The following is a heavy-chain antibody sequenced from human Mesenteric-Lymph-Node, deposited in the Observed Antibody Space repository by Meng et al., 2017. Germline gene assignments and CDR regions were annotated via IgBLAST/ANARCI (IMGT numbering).Heavy chain of an antibody. J-gene: IGHJ4*02. Sequence: QGPLGQSGAGVKKPWSSVKVSCKASGGTFSSYAISWVRQAPGQGLEWMGGIIPIFGTANYAQKFQGRVTITADESTSTAYMELSSLRSEDTAVYYCARSITMVRGDAAFDYWGQGTLVTVSS. D-gene: IGHD3-10*01. CDR3: ARSITMVRGDAAFDY. CDR1: GGTFSSYA. V-gene: IGHV1-69*01. CDR2: IIPIFGTA.